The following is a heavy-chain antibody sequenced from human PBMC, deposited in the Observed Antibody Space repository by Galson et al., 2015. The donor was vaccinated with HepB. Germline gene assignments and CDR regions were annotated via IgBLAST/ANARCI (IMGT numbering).Heavy chain of an antibody. Sequence: SVKVSCKASGYTFTGYYMHWVRQAPGQGLEWMGWINPNSGGTNYAQKFQGRVTMTRDTSISTAYMELSRLRSDDTAVYYCARDPGAGGAYYYYMDVWGKGTTVTVSS. J-gene: IGHJ6*03. CDR1: GYTFTGYY. D-gene: IGHD1-26*01. CDR2: INPNSGGT. V-gene: IGHV1-2*02. CDR3: ARDPGAGGAYYYYMDV.